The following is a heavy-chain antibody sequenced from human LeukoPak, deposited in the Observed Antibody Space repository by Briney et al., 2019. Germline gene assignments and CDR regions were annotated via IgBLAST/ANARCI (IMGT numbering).Heavy chain of an antibody. J-gene: IGHJ4*02. Sequence: GGSLRLSCAASGFTFSGSAIYWVRQASGKGLEWVGRIRSKANSYATAYAASVKGRFTISRDDSKNTAYLQMNSLKTEDTAVYYCAKGYDFWSGFDYWGQGTLVTVSS. CDR3: AKGYDFWSGFDY. V-gene: IGHV3-73*01. CDR2: IRSKANSYAT. CDR1: GFTFSGSA. D-gene: IGHD3-3*01.